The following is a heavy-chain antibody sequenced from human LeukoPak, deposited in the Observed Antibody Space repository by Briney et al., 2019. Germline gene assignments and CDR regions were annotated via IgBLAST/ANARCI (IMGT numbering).Heavy chain of an antibody. J-gene: IGHJ3*02. V-gene: IGHV1-46*01. Sequence: GASVKVSCKASGYTFTNYYIHWVRQAPGQGREWRGFINPGGENTDYAQNFKGRVTMTRDTSTSTVYMGLSSLRSEDTAVYYCARIRDGYNDAHDIWGQGTMVTVSS. CDR1: GYTFTNYY. CDR2: INPGGENT. CDR3: ARIRDGYNDAHDI. D-gene: IGHD5-24*01.